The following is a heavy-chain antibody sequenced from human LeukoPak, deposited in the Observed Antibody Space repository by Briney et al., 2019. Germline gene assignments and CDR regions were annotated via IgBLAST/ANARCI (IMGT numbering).Heavy chain of an antibody. D-gene: IGHD3-22*01. CDR3: GRGPRYSSGYDFIDQ. CDR1: GGSISSGSDY. V-gene: IGHV4-61*02. J-gene: IGHJ4*02. CDR2: SYSSGST. Sequence: SETLSLTCTVSGGSISSGSDYCSGIRQTAGKGLEWIGRSYSSGSTNYNPSLKSRVSISVDTSKNQFSLRLSSVTAADTAVYYFGRGPRYSSGYDFIDQWGQRTLVTVSS.